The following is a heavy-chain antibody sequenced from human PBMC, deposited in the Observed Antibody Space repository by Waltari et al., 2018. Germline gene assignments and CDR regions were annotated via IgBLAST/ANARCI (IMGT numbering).Heavy chain of an antibody. J-gene: IGHJ5*02. V-gene: IGHV3-23*01. Sequence: EVQLLESGGELVQAGGSLRLSCGVSGFTFHTYAINWVRRAPGTGLQWVAAISISDATFNADSVKGRFTISRDTSKDTVYLQMNSLSPDDTAVYYCAKPFYNWDDPLVSWGQGTLVTVSS. D-gene: IGHD1-20*01. CDR2: ISISDAT. CDR3: AKPFYNWDDPLVS. CDR1: GFTFHTYA.